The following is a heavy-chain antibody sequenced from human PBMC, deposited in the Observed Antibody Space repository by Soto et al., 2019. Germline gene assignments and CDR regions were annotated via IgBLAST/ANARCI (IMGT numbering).Heavy chain of an antibody. CDR2: INHSGST. Sequence: SETLSLTCAVYGGSFSGYYWSWIRQPPGKGLEWIGEINHSGSTNYNPSLKSRVTISVDTSKNQFSLKLSSVTAADTAVYYCARGLGITGTNTFDYWGQGTLVTVSS. CDR1: GGSFSGYY. D-gene: IGHD1-7*01. V-gene: IGHV4-34*01. J-gene: IGHJ4*02. CDR3: ARGLGITGTNTFDY.